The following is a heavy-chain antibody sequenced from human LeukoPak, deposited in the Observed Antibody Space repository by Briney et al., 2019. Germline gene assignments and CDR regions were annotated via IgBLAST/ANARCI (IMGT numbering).Heavy chain of an antibody. Sequence: GGSLRLSCAASGFTFSSYAMHWVRQAPGKGLEWVAVISYDGSNKYYADSVKGRFTISRDNSKNTLYLQMNSLRAEDTAVYYCARDRFSMVRGPEDYWGQGTLVTVSS. J-gene: IGHJ4*02. CDR3: ARDRFSMVRGPEDY. V-gene: IGHV3-30-3*01. CDR1: GFTFSSYA. CDR2: ISYDGSNK. D-gene: IGHD3-10*01.